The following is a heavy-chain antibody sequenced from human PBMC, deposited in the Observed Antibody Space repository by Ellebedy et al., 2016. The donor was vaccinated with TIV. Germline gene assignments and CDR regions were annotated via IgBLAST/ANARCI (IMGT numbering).Heavy chain of an antibody. CDR3: AKEDWNDEWLED. D-gene: IGHD1-1*01. CDR2: ISGSSGST. Sequence: PGGSLRLSCAASGFTFRYYAMSWVRQAPGKGLEWVSTISGSSGSTYYADSVKGRFTISRDNSNNMVFLQMNGLRATDTAVYHCAKEDWNDEWLEDWGQGTLVNVSS. V-gene: IGHV3-23*01. CDR1: GFTFRYYA. J-gene: IGHJ4*02.